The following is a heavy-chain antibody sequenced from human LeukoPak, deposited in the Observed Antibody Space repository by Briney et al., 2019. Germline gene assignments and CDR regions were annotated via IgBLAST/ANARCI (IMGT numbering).Heavy chain of an antibody. CDR2: IWYDGSDK. CDR1: GFTFSSYG. V-gene: IGHV3-33*01. Sequence: GGSLRLSCAASGFTFSSYGMHWVRQAPGKGLEWVAVIWYDGSDKYYADSVKGRFTISRDNSKNTLYLQMSSLRAEDTAVYYCARDRIYHYFDYWGQGTLVTVSS. D-gene: IGHD5/OR15-5a*01. J-gene: IGHJ4*02. CDR3: ARDRIYHYFDY.